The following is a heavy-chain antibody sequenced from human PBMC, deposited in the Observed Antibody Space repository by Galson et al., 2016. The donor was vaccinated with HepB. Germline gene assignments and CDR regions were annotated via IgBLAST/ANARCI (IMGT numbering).Heavy chain of an antibody. V-gene: IGHV3-11*04. CDR3: ARDGRRGYDMDV. CDR2: IASNRRTI. CDR1: GFTFTDAW. D-gene: IGHD5-12*01. Sequence: SLRLSCAASGFTFTDAWMSWFRQAPGKGLEWVSYIASNRRTIYYADSARGRFTISRDNAKNSLYLQMNSLRDEDTAVYYCARDGRRGYDMDVWGQGLLVTVSS. J-gene: IGHJ4*02.